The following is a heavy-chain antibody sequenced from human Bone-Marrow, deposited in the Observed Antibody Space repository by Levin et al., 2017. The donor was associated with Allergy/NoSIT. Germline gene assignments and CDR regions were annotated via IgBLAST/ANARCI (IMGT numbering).Heavy chain of an antibody. V-gene: IGHV3-11*01. D-gene: IGHD6-13*01. CDR3: ARQQVVRAYLYNYGMDV. Sequence: PGGSLRLSCAASGFTFSDHYMSWIRQAPGKGLECVAYISKTGNSKHYAESVKGRFTISRDNAKKSLSLQMNSLRVEDTAMYYCARQQVVRAYLYNYGMDVWGQGTTVTVSS. CDR1: GFTFSDHY. CDR2: ISKTGNSK. J-gene: IGHJ6*02.